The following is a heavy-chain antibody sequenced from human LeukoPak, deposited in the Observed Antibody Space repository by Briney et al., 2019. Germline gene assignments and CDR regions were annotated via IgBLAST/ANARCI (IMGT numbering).Heavy chain of an antibody. CDR1: GFTFSSYS. CDR3: ARPLAAGGVFDP. D-gene: IGHD6-13*01. Sequence: KPGGSLRLSCAASGFTFSSYSMNWVRQAPGKGLEWVSSISSSSSYIYYADSVKGRFTISRDNAKNSLYLQMNSLRAEDTAVYYCARPLAAGGVFDPWGQGTLVTVSS. V-gene: IGHV3-21*01. CDR2: ISSSSSYI. J-gene: IGHJ5*02.